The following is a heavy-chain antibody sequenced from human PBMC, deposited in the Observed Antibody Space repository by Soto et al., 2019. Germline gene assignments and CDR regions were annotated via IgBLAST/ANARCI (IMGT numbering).Heavy chain of an antibody. D-gene: IGHD1-26*01. Sequence: PGGSLRLSCAASGFTFDNYAMNWVRQAPGKGLEWVSGITGSGENTYYADPVKGRFTISRDNSKNTLYVQLNSLRVEDTAIYYCAKVSLGATTITDFYYYGMDVWGQGTMVTVSS. V-gene: IGHV3-23*01. CDR2: ITGSGENT. CDR1: GFTFDNYA. J-gene: IGHJ6*02. CDR3: AKVSLGATTITDFYYYGMDV.